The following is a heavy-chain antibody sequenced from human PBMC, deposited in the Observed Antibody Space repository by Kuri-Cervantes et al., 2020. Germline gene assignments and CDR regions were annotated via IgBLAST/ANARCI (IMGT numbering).Heavy chain of an antibody. CDR2: IWYDGSNK. V-gene: IGHV3-33*08. Sequence: GESLKTSCAAPGFTFRSYSMNWVRQAPGKGLEWVAVIWYDGSNKYYADSVKGRFTISRDNSKNTLYLQMNSLRAEDTAVYYCARDRLRLVSDDAFDIWGQGTMVTVSS. D-gene: IGHD6-19*01. CDR3: ARDRLRLVSDDAFDI. CDR1: GFTFRSYS. J-gene: IGHJ3*02.